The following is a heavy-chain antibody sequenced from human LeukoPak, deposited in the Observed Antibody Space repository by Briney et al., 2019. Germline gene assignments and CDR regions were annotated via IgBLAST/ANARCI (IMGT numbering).Heavy chain of an antibody. CDR1: GGSIGSGSYY. CDR2: IYTSGST. D-gene: IGHD5-24*01. J-gene: IGHJ4*02. Sequence: SETLSLTCTVSGGSIGSGSYYWRWIRQPAGKGLEWIGRIYTSGSTNYNPSLKSRVTISVDTSKNQFSLKLSSVTAADTAVYYCARDSGNGRDGYNRHSDWGQGTLVTVSS. CDR3: ARDSGNGRDGYNRHSD. V-gene: IGHV4-61*02.